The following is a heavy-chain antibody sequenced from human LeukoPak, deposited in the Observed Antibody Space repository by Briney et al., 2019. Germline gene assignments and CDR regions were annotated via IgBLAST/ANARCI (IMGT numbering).Heavy chain of an antibody. Sequence: PSETLSLTCTVSGGSISSYYWTWIRQPPGKGLEWIGYMYYSGSTKYNPSLKSRVTISIDTPKKQFSLKLTSVTAADTAVYYCARMYYFDSSGKFDYWGQGTLVTVSS. CDR1: GGSISSYY. CDR3: ARMYYFDSSGKFDY. D-gene: IGHD3-22*01. J-gene: IGHJ4*02. V-gene: IGHV4-59*01. CDR2: MYYSGST.